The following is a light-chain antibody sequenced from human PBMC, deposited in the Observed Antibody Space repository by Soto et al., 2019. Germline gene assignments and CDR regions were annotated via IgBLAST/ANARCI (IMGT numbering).Light chain of an antibody. V-gene: IGLV2-14*01. Sequence: QSALTQPASVSGSPGQSITISCTGTSSDVGGYNYVSWYQQHPGKAPKLMIYDVSNRPSGVSNRFSGSKSGNTASLTISGLQAEDDADYYCSSYTSSSTLYFFGTGTTFTVL. CDR1: SSDVGGYNY. CDR3: SSYTSSSTLYF. J-gene: IGLJ1*01. CDR2: DVS.